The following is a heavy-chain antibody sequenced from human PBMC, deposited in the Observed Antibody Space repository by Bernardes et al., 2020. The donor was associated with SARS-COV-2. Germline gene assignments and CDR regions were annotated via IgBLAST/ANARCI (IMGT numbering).Heavy chain of an antibody. J-gene: IGHJ3*01. D-gene: IGHD3-9*01. CDR3: ARDVGGTDWRFAFDV. V-gene: IGHV3-21*01. CDR1: GFTFSNPL. Sequence: GGSLRLSCVASGFTFSNPLFSWFRQAPGKGLEWVSSISGDGMYISYGDSVRGRFTTSRDNTRTSVFLQMESLRAEDTAVYYCARDVGGTDWRFAFDVWGTGTMVHVSS. CDR2: ISGDGMYI.